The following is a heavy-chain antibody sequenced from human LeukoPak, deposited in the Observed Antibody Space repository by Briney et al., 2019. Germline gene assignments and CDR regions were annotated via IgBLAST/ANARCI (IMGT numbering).Heavy chain of an antibody. CDR3: TTGGYYFDY. V-gene: IGHV3-15*01. D-gene: IGHD3-10*01. J-gene: IGHJ4*02. Sequence: GVSLRLSCASSGFTFSNAWMNWGRQAPGRGLGWLGRIKSKPDGWTTDYAAPVKRRFTISRDDSQNTVYLQMNSLKTEDTAMYYCTTGGYYFDYWGQGTLVTVSS. CDR1: GFTFSNAW. CDR2: IKSKPDGWTT.